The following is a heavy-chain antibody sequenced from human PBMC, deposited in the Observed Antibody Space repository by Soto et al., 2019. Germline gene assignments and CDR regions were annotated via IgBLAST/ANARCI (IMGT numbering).Heavy chain of an antibody. D-gene: IGHD3-10*01. J-gene: IGHJ5*02. CDR3: AGGGFGELWWFDP. V-gene: IGHV1-69*01. CDR1: GGTFSSYA. Sequence: QVQLVQSGAEVKKPGSSVKVSCKASGGTFSSYAISWVRQAPGQGLEWMGGIIPIFGTANYAQKFQGRVTITADEPTSTADVGLSSLRSEDTAGYYCAGGGFGELWWFDPWGQGTLVTVSS. CDR2: IIPIFGTA.